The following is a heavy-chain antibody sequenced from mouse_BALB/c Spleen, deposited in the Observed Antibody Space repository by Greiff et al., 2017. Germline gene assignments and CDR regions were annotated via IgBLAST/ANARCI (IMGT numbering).Heavy chain of an antibody. CDR3: ARVRVVLRNYAMDY. CDR2: IDTSDSYT. J-gene: IGHJ4*01. CDR1: GYTFTDYW. D-gene: IGHD1-1*01. V-gene: IGHV1-69*01. Sequence: QVQLQQPGAELVMPGASVKMSCKASGYTFTDYWMHWVKQRPGQGLEWIGAIDTSDSYTSYNQKFKGKATLTVDESSSTAYMQLSSLTSEDSAVYYCARVRVVLRNYAMDYWGQGTSVTVSS.